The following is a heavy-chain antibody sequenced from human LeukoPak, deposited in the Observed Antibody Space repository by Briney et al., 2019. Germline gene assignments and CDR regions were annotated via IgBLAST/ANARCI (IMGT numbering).Heavy chain of an antibody. CDR3: ARQTGSGLFSLP. CDR2: VYRSGST. Sequence: SGTLSLTCAVSGGSITSGNWWSWVRQSPGKGLQWIGEVYRSGSTNFNPSLKSRVTISVDTSKNQFSLKLSSVTAADTAVYYCARQTGSGLFSLPGGQGTLVTVSS. J-gene: IGHJ4*02. V-gene: IGHV4-4*02. D-gene: IGHD3-10*01. CDR1: GGSITSGNW.